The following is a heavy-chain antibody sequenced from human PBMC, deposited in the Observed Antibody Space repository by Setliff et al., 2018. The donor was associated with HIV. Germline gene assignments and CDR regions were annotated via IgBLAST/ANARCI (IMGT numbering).Heavy chain of an antibody. CDR1: GFTFSNYW. J-gene: IGHJ6*04. V-gene: IGHV3-74*01. D-gene: IGHD3-10*01. Sequence: GGSLRLSCVVSGFTFSNYWMHWVRQVPGKGLIWVARINGDGSSIRYADSVKGRFTISRDNAKNSLYLQMNSLRVEDTAVYYCVRTGLGLREVLSPGVWGTGTTVTVSS. CDR2: INGDGSSI. CDR3: VRTGLGLREVLSPGV.